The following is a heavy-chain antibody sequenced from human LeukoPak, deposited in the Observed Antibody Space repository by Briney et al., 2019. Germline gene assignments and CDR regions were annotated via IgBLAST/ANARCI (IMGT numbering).Heavy chain of an antibody. CDR1: GGSISSYY. CDR3: ARHGGYSSGWPDFFDY. J-gene: IGHJ4*02. D-gene: IGHD6-19*01. CDR2: LFYSGST. V-gene: IGHV4-59*01. Sequence: SETLSLTCTVSGGSISSYYWSWIRQPPGKGLEWIAYLFYSGSTDYNPSLESRVTISVDTSKNQFSLKLRSVTAADTAVYYCARHGGYSSGWPDFFDYWGQGTLVTVSS.